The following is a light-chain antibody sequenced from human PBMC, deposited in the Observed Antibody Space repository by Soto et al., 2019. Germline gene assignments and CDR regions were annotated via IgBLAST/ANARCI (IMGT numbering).Light chain of an antibody. CDR2: DAS. J-gene: IGKJ2*01. CDR1: QRVSSY. V-gene: IGKV3-11*01. CDR3: QQRSNWPPYT. Sequence: EIVLTQSPATLSLSPGEITTLSCRANQRVSSYLAWYQQKPGQAPRLLIYDASNRAPGIPARFSGSGSGTDFTLTISSLEPEDFAVYYCQQRSNWPPYTFGQGTKLEFQ.